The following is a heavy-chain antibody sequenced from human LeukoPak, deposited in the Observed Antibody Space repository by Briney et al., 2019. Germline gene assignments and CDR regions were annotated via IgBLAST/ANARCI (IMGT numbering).Heavy chain of an antibody. J-gene: IGHJ4*02. CDR3: ARDQGGYYSSSWVFDY. V-gene: IGHV1-2*02. CDR2: INPNSGGT. CDR1: GYTFTGYY. D-gene: IGHD6-13*01. Sequence: ASVTVSCKASGYTFTGYYMHWVRQAPGQGLEWMGWINPNSGGTNFAQNFQGRVTMTRDTSISTAYMELSRLRSDDTAVYYCARDQGGYYSSSWVFDYWGQGTLVTVSS.